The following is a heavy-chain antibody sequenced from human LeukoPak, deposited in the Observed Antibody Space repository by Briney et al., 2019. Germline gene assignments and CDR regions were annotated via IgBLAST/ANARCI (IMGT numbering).Heavy chain of an antibody. V-gene: IGHV4-34*01. CDR3: ARGVGYDYVWGSYHPRGAFDI. J-gene: IGHJ3*02. CDR1: GGSFSGYY. CDR2: INHSGST. D-gene: IGHD3-16*02. Sequence: SETLSLTCAVYGGSFSGYYWSWIRQPPGKGLEWIGEINHSGSTNYSPSLKSRVTISVDTSKNQFSLKLSSVTAADTAVYYCARGVGYDYVWGSYHPRGAFDIWGQGTMVTVSS.